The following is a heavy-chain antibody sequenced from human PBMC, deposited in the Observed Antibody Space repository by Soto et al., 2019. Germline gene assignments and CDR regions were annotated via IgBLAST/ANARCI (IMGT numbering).Heavy chain of an antibody. J-gene: IGHJ5*02. V-gene: IGHV2-5*01. D-gene: IGHD6-6*01. CDR3: GHRRDVATRCWCDP. CDR2: IYASGGT. CDR1: GFSLSSGGGA. Sequence: QITLKESGPTLVKSTQTLTLTCTFSGFSLSSGGGAVGWIRQPPGKALEWLAIIYASGGTHYSPSLKTRLTITKDTSKNQVVLTMTNMDPVDTATYYCGHRRDVATRCWCDPWGQGILVTVSS.